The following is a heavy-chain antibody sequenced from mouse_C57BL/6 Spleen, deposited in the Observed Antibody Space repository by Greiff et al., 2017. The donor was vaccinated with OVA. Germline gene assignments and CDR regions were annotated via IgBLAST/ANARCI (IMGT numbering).Heavy chain of an antibody. CDR1: GFTFSSYA. CDR2: LSDGGSYT. Sequence: DVMLVESGGGLVQPGGSLKLSCAASGFTFSSYAMSWVRQTPEKRLEWVATLSDGGSYTYYPDNVKGRFTISRDNAKNNLYLQMSHLKSEDTAMYYWARAPPMDYWGQGTSVTVSS. CDR3: ARAPPMDY. J-gene: IGHJ4*01. V-gene: IGHV5-4*03.